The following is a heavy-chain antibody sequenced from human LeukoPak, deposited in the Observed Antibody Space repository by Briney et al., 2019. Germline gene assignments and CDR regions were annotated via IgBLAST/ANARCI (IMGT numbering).Heavy chain of an antibody. D-gene: IGHD3-22*01. CDR1: GYTFTSYN. V-gene: IGHV1-46*01. J-gene: IGHJ4*02. Sequence: ASVKVSCKASGYTFTSYNIHWVRQAPGQGLEWMGLINPSGGSTSYAQKFQGRVTMTRDTSTSTVYMELSSLRSEDSAVYYCARDLLGYYDTSGRYLYFWGQGTLVTVSS. CDR3: ARDLLGYYDTSGRYLYF. CDR2: INPSGGST.